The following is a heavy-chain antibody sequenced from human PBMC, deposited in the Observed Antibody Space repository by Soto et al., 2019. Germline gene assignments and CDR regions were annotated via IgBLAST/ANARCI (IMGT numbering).Heavy chain of an antibody. J-gene: IGHJ4*02. CDR3: ARNSPIGSVFSGYDVIDL. D-gene: IGHD5-12*01. CDR1: GGTFTTST. V-gene: IGHV1-69*08. Sequence: QVQLVQSGVGGKDPGSRLKSSSKSSGGTFTTSTFTWVRQAPGQGLGWMGGIIPILDTADYSQRFQGRVTITADKSTSTVFMELSSLRSEDTGIYYCARNSPIGSVFSGYDVIDLWGQGTQVIVS. CDR2: IIPILDTA.